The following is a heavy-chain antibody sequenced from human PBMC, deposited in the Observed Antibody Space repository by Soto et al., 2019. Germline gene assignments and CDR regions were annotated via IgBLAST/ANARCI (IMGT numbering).Heavy chain of an antibody. CDR3: ARALVWFGEPNWFDP. Sequence: TSETLSLTCAVSGGSISSSNWWRWVSQNPGKGLEWIGEIFHSGSTNYNPSLKSRVPISVDKSKNQFSLKLSFVTAADTAVYYCARALVWFGEPNWFDPWGQGTLVTVSS. CDR1: GGSISSSNW. D-gene: IGHD3-10*01. V-gene: IGHV4-4*02. J-gene: IGHJ5*02. CDR2: IFHSGST.